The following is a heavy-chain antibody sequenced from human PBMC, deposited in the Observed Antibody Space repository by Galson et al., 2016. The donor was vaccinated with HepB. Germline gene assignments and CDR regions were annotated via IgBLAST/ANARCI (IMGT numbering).Heavy chain of an antibody. CDR3: AKASQSAWELSH. V-gene: IGHV3-30*18. CDR2: ISSDGSNK. CDR1: GFTFTAYG. Sequence: SLRLSCAASGFTFTAYGMHWVRQAPGKGLEWVAVISSDGSNKFYKDSLKGRFTISRDNSRDTLHLQMSSLTNEDTAVYYCAKASQSAWELSHWGQGTLVTVSS. D-gene: IGHD1-26*01. J-gene: IGHJ4*02.